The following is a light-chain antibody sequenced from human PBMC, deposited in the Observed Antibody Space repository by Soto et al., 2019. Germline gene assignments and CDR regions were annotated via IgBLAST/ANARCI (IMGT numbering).Light chain of an antibody. V-gene: IGKV3-20*01. CDR2: GAS. CDR1: QSVSSSY. Sequence: EVVLTQSPGTLSLSPGERATLSCRASQSVSSSYLAWYQHKPGQAPRLLIYGASSRATGIPDRFSGGGSGTDFTLTISRLEPEDLAVYYCQQYGNSPEITFGQGTRLEIK. CDR3: QQYGNSPEIT. J-gene: IGKJ5*01.